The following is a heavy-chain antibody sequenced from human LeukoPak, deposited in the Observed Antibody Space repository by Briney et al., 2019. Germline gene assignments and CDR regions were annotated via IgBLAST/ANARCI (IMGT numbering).Heavy chain of an antibody. CDR1: EYTFTDYY. J-gene: IGHJ6*03. Sequence: ASVKVSCKASEYTFTDYYMHWVRQAPGQGLEWMGWINPNSGGTNYAQKFQGRVTMTRDTSISTAYMEMSRLRSDDTAMYYCARGDRLVYYYYMDVWGKGTTVTISS. CDR2: INPNSGGT. V-gene: IGHV1-2*02. CDR3: ARGDRLVYYYYMDV. D-gene: IGHD6-19*01.